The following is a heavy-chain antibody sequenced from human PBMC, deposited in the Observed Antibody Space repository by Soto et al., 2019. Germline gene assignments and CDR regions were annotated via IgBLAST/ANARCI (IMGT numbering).Heavy chain of an antibody. CDR1: GASFSSGGYY. CDR3: ARAAAGYYYYGMDV. Sequence: SETLSLTCTVSGASFSSGGYYWSWIRQHSGKGLEWLGYIHYSGGATYSPSYNPSLKGRLTISVDTSKSLFSLKLTSVSAADTAMYYCARAAAGYYYYGMDVWGQGTTVTVSS. CDR2: IHYSGGATYSP. J-gene: IGHJ6*02. V-gene: IGHV4-31*03. D-gene: IGHD6-13*01.